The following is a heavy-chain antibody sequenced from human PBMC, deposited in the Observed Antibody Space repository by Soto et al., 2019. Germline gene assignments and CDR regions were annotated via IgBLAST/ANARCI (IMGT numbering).Heavy chain of an antibody. J-gene: IGHJ4*02. CDR3: ARAVLQYSWYPHY. Sequence: GSLRLSCAASGFTFSSYAMHWVRQAPGKGLEWVAVISYDGSNKYYADSVKGRFTISRDNSKNTLYLQMNSLRAEDTAVYYCARAVLQYSWYPHYWGQGTLVTVSS. CDR2: ISYDGSNK. CDR1: GFTFSSYA. D-gene: IGHD6-13*01. V-gene: IGHV3-30-3*01.